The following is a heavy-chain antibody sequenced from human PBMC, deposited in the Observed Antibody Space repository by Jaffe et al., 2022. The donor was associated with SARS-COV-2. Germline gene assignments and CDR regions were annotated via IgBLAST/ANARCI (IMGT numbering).Heavy chain of an antibody. CDR2: ISGYNGNT. CDR3: ARGYCSSTSCYNYNGLDV. V-gene: IGHV1-18*01. J-gene: IGHJ6*02. D-gene: IGHD2-2*02. CDR1: GYAFTTYG. Sequence: QVQLVQSGVEVKKPGASVKVSCKASGYAFTTYGISWVRQAPGQGLEWMGWISGYNGNTNYAQRLQDRVTMTIDTSTSTAFMELRSLRSDDTAMYYCARGYCSSTSCYNYNGLDVWGQGTTVTVSS.